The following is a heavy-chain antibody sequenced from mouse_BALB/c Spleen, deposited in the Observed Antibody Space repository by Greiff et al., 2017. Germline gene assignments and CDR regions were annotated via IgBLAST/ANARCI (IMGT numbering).Heavy chain of an antibody. CDR3: AREWGYGNYAAWFAY. V-gene: IGHV5-4*02. Sequence: EVKLMESGGGLVKPGGSLKLSCAASGFTFSDYYMYWVRQTPEKRLEWVATISDGGRYTYYPDSVKGRFTISRDNAKNNLYLQMSSLKSEDTTLYYCAREWGYGNYAAWFAYWGQGTLVTVSA. D-gene: IGHD2-1*01. CDR1: GFTFSDYY. J-gene: IGHJ3*01. CDR2: ISDGGRYT.